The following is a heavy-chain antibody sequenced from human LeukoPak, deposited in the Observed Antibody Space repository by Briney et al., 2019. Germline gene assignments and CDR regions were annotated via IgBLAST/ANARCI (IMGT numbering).Heavy chain of an antibody. CDR1: GYTFTSYG. D-gene: IGHD2-15*01. V-gene: IGHV1-18*01. CDR2: ISAYSGNT. J-gene: IGHJ1*01. Sequence: ASVKVSCKASGYTFTSYGISWVRQAPGQGLEWMGWISAYSGNTNYAQKLQGRVTMTTDTSTSTAYMELRSLRSDDTAVYYCARGCSGGSCYSSPAEYFQHWGQGTLVTVSS. CDR3: ARGCSGGSCYSSPAEYFQH.